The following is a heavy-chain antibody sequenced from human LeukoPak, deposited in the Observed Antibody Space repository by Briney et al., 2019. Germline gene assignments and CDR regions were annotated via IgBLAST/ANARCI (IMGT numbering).Heavy chain of an antibody. J-gene: IGHJ1*01. CDR2: ISGSGGST. Sequence: GGSLRLSCAASGFTLSSYAMSWVRQAPGKGLEWVSAISGSGGSTYYADSVKGRFTISRDNSKNTLYLQMNSLRAEDTAVYYCAKDRYSGSSMVYFQHWGQGTLHTVSS. D-gene: IGHD1-26*01. CDR1: GFTLSSYA. V-gene: IGHV3-23*01. CDR3: AKDRYSGSSMVYFQH.